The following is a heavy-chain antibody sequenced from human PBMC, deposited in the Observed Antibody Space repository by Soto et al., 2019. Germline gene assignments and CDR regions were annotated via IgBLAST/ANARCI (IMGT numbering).Heavy chain of an antibody. Sequence: SETQCVTRTVSGGSSIDGGCCWIWIQQAPGKGLEWIEYIYSSEYTDYNPSLKSRVTISVDMSRDQFSLQLKSVTAADTAVYYCARHRDYDILTNYRKYYFDYWGQGALVTVS. V-gene: IGHV4-61*08. CDR1: GGSSIDGGCC. D-gene: IGHD3-9*01. CDR3: ARHRDYDILTNYRKYYFDY. J-gene: IGHJ4*02. CDR2: IYSSEYT.